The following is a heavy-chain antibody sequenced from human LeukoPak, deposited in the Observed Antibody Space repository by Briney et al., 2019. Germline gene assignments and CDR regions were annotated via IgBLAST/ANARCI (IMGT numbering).Heavy chain of an antibody. Sequence: GGPLSFSGPASGYTFSNYGMNWVGQGRAKGLGWVAVISYDGSKVFYGDFVKGRFTISRDDSRDTVYLQMHSLRVEDMAVYYCAKDDAGLPDYWGQGTLVTVSS. D-gene: IGHD2-15*01. CDR2: ISYDGSKV. CDR1: GYTFSNYG. V-gene: IGHV3-30*18. CDR3: AKDDAGLPDY. J-gene: IGHJ4*02.